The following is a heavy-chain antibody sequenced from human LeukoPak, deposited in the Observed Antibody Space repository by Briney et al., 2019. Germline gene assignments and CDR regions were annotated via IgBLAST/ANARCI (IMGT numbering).Heavy chain of an antibody. Sequence: ASVKVSCKASGYTFTDYYMHWVRQAPGQGFEWMGRINPNDGDTNYAQKFQGRVTMTRDTSISTAHMEVSRLRSDDTAVYYCARADFLYCSSTTCLFDYWGQGTLVTVSS. CDR2: INPNDGDT. D-gene: IGHD2-2*01. V-gene: IGHV1-2*06. CDR3: ARADFLYCSSTTCLFDY. J-gene: IGHJ4*02. CDR1: GYTFTDYY.